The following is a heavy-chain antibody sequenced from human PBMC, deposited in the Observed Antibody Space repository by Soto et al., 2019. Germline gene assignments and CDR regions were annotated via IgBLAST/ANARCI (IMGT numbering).Heavy chain of an antibody. CDR2: INAANGNT. V-gene: IGHV1-3*01. CDR3: ARGPPGWFDP. J-gene: IGHJ5*02. Sequence: ASVKVSCKASGYTFTNFAMHWVRQAPGQRLEWMGWINAANGNTKYSQKFQGRVTITRDTSASTAYMELRSLRSQDTAVYYCARGPPGWFDPWGQRILVTVSS. CDR1: GYTFTNFA. D-gene: IGHD1-1*01.